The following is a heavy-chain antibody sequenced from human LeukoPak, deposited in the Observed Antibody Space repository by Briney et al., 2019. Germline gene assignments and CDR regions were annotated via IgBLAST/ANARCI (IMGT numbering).Heavy chain of an antibody. Sequence: KPSETLSLTCTVSGGSISSYYWSWIRQPAGKGLEWIGRIYTSGSTNYNPSLKSRVTMSVDTSKNQFSLKLSSVTAADTAVYYCARSSLDRYSSSWPLWGQGTLVTVSS. CDR1: GGSISSYY. J-gene: IGHJ4*02. CDR3: ARSSLDRYSSSWPL. V-gene: IGHV4-4*07. CDR2: IYTSGST. D-gene: IGHD6-13*01.